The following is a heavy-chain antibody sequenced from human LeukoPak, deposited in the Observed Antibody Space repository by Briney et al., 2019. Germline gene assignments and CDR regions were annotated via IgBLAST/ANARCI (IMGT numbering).Heavy chain of an antibody. V-gene: IGHV3-7*01. Sequence: GGSLTLSCEGSGFTISGNWMSWVRQAPGKGLEWVASINPDGSQKLYVDSVKGRFTISRDNTKSSLYLQMNSLGAEDTAMYYCAKLVGRVTTYTSWGQGSPVTVSS. CDR1: GFTISGNW. CDR3: AKLVGRVTTYTS. D-gene: IGHD1-26*01. CDR2: INPDGSQK. J-gene: IGHJ5*02.